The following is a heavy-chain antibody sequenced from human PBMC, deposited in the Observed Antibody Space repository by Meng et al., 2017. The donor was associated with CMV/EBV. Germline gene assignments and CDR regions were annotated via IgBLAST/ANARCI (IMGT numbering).Heavy chain of an antibody. CDR1: GDSITSGTIY. CDR2: IYSGGHT. J-gene: IGHJ4*02. D-gene: IGHD3-10*01. Sequence: CSVSGDSITSGTIYSGWVRQAPGEGLELVRSIYSGGHTFYHPSLRSRVTLSVDTSKNHFSLKVTSVTAADTGVYFCAKLPNRRDTGFWGRGALVTVSS. V-gene: IGHV4-39*02. CDR3: AKLPNRRDTGF.